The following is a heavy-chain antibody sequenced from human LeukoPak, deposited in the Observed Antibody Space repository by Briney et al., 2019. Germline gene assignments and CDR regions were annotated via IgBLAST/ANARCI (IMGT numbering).Heavy chain of an antibody. J-gene: IGHJ4*02. V-gene: IGHV4-39*01. CDR1: GGSISSGSYY. CDR3: ASPPPRDGSAFDY. CDR2: MYYSGTT. Sequence: PSETLSLTCTVSGGSISSGSYYWGWIRQPPGKGLEWLASMYYSGTTFYSPSLKSRVTISVDTSKNQLSLKLGSVTATATAMYYCASPPPRDGSAFDYWGQGTLVTVSS.